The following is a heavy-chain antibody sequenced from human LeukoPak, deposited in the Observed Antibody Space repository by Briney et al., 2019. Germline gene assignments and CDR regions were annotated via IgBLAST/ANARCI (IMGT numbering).Heavy chain of an antibody. J-gene: IGHJ6*02. V-gene: IGHV1-8*01. Sequence: ASVKVSCKASGYTFTSYDINWVRQATGQGLEWMGRMNPNSGNTGYAQKFQGRVTMTRNTSISTAYMELSSLRSEDTAVYYCARANEQLVRYGMDVWGQGTTVTVSS. CDR3: ARANEQLVRYGMDV. CDR1: GYTFTSYD. D-gene: IGHD6-6*01. CDR2: MNPNSGNT.